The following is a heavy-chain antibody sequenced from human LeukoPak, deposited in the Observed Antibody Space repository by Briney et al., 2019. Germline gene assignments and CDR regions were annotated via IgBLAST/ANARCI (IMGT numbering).Heavy chain of an antibody. D-gene: IGHD2-8*02. CDR1: GFTFSSDW. CDR2: IKQDGSEK. Sequence: GGSLRLSCAASGFTFSSDWMSWVRQAPGKGLEWVANIKQDGSEKYYVDSVKGRFTISRDNAKNSLYLQMNSLRAEDTAVYYCATWYCWGQGTLVTVSS. J-gene: IGHJ4*02. V-gene: IGHV3-7*01. CDR3: ATWYC.